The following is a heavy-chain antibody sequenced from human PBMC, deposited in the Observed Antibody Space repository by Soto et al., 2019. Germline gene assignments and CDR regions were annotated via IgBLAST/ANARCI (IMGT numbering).Heavy chain of an antibody. CDR2: IIPIFGTA. J-gene: IGHJ5*02. CDR1: GGTFSSYA. CDR3: ARKNIAAAGTLYWFDP. V-gene: IGHV1-69*13. D-gene: IGHD6-13*01. Sequence: SVKVSCKASGGTFSSYAISWVRQAPGQGLEWMGGIIPIFGTANYAQKFQGRVTITADESTSTAYMELSSLRSEDTAVYYCARKNIAAAGTLYWFDPWGQGXLVTVHS.